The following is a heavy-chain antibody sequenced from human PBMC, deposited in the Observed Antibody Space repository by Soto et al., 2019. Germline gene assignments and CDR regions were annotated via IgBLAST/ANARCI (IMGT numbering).Heavy chain of an antibody. J-gene: IGHJ5*02. CDR2: IYYSGST. CDR3: ARQGDSSSRLVNWFDP. D-gene: IGHD6-6*01. CDR1: GASISSSSYY. V-gene: IGHV4-39*01. Sequence: SETLSLTCAVSGASISSSSYYWGWIRQPPGKGLEWIGSIYYSGSTYYNPSLKSRVTISVDTSKNQFSLKLSSVTAADTAVYYCARQGDSSSRLVNWFDPWGQGTLVTVSS.